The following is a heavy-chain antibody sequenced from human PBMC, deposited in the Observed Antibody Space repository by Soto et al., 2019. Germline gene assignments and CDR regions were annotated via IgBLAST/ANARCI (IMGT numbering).Heavy chain of an antibody. V-gene: IGHV3-23*01. CDR3: AKGAASHLLNYYGSGSYPLV. J-gene: IGHJ4*02. D-gene: IGHD3-10*01. CDR1: GFTFSSYA. CDR2: ISGSGGST. Sequence: GGSLRLSCAASGFTFSSYAMSWVRQAPGKGLEWVSAISGSGGSTYYADSVKGRFTISRDNSKNTLYLQMNSLRAEDTAVYYCAKGAASHLLNYYGSGSYPLVWGQGTLVTVSS.